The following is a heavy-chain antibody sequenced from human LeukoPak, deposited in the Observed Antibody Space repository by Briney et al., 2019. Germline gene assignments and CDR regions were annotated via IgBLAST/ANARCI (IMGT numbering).Heavy chain of an antibody. J-gene: IGHJ4*02. Sequence: GGSLRLSCAASGFTVSSYYMTWVRQAPGKGLEWVSVIYSGGRTDYADSVKGRFTISRDNSKNTLDLQMNSLRAEDTGVYYCARGVARGYYDSSGYYCYFWGQGTLVTVSS. CDR2: IYSGGRT. V-gene: IGHV3-66*01. D-gene: IGHD3-22*01. CDR3: ARGVARGYYDSSGYYCYF. CDR1: GFTVSSYY.